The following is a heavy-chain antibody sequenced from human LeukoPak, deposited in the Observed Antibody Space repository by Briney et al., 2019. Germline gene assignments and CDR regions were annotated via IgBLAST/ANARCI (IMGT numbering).Heavy chain of an antibody. CDR2: MNFNSGTT. CDR3: ARDFSSSIAAR. CDR1: RYTFTSYD. J-gene: IGHJ4*02. D-gene: IGHD6-6*01. V-gene: IGHV1-8*01. Sequence: ASVKVSYKASRYTFTSYDINWVRRAPGLGRKWMGWMNFNSGTTGNAQKFQGRVTMTRATSISTAYLELSRLRSDDTAVYYCARDFSSSIAARWGQGTLVTVSS.